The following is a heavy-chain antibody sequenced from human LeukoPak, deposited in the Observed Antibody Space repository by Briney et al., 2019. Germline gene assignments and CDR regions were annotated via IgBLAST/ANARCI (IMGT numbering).Heavy chain of an antibody. V-gene: IGHV4-39*07. D-gene: IGHD3-22*01. CDR1: GGSISSYY. CDR2: IYYSGST. J-gene: IGHJ4*02. Sequence: PSETLSLTCTVSGGSISSYYWGWIRQPPGKGLEWIGSIYYSGSTYYNPSLKSRVTISVDTSKNQFSLKLSSVTAADTAVYYCARVYDSSGSGYWGQGTLVTVSS. CDR3: ARVYDSSGSGY.